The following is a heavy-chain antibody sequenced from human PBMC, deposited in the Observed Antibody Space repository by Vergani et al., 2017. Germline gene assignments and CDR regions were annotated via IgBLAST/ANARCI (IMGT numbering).Heavy chain of an antibody. Sequence: EVQLLESGGDLVQPGGSLRLSCAASGFTFIMHAMTWVRQAPGEGLEWVSGISCSGGFIYYADSVKGRFTISRDNSKNTMFLQMNNLRAEDTAVYYCAKDNVPDYYDSSGYCDYWGQGTLVTVSS. CDR3: AKDNVPDYYDSSGYCDY. CDR2: ISCSGGFI. J-gene: IGHJ4*02. D-gene: IGHD3-22*01. V-gene: IGHV3-23*01. CDR1: GFTFIMHA.